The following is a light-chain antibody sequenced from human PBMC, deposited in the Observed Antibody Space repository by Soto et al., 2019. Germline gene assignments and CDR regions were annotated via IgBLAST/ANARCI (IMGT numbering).Light chain of an antibody. V-gene: IGKV3-20*01. J-gene: IGKJ4*01. CDR3: QQYGSSPLT. CDR1: QSVSSSY. CDR2: GAS. Sequence: EIVLTQSPGTLSLSPGERATLSCRASQSVSSSYLAWYQQKPGQAPRLLIYGASSRATGIPDRFSGSGSGTDFTLTISRQEPEDFPVYYCQQYGSSPLTFGGGTKVEIK.